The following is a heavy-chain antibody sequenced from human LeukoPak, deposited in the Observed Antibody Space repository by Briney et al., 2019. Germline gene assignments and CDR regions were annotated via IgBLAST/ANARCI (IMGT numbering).Heavy chain of an antibody. J-gene: IGHJ4*02. D-gene: IGHD3-9*01. CDR3: ARHVLRYFDWFPTDFDY. CDR2: IYYSGST. Sequence: SETLSLTCTVSGGSISSSSYYWGWIRQPPGKGLEWIGSIYYSGSTYYNPSLKSRVTISVDTSKNQFSLKLSSVTAADTAVYYCARHVLRYFDWFPTDFDYLGQGTLVTVSS. CDR1: GGSISSSSYY. V-gene: IGHV4-39*01.